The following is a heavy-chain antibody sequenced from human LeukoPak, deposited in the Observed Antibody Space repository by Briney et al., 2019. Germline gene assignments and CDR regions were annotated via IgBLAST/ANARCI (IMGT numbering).Heavy chain of an antibody. Sequence: ASVKVSCKASGYTFTGYYMHWVRQAPGQGLEWMGWINPNSGGTNYAQKFQGRVTMTRDTSISTAYMELSRLRSDDTAVYYCARGRSSSWYDLGFFDYWGQGTLVTVSS. J-gene: IGHJ4*02. CDR1: GYTFTGYY. D-gene: IGHD6-13*01. CDR3: ARGRSSSWYDLGFFDY. CDR2: INPNSGGT. V-gene: IGHV1-2*02.